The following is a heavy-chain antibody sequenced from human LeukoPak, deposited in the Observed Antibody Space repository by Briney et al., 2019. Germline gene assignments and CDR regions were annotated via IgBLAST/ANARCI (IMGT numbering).Heavy chain of an antibody. J-gene: IGHJ3*02. D-gene: IGHD6-13*01. CDR1: GFTFSGSA. Sequence: GGSLRLSCAASGFTFSGSAMHWVRQASGKGLEWVGRIRSKANSYATAYAASVKGRFTISRDDSKNTAYLQMNSLKTEDTAVYYCGTAAADAFDIWGQGTTVTVSS. V-gene: IGHV3-73*01. CDR2: IRSKANSYAT. CDR3: GTAAADAFDI.